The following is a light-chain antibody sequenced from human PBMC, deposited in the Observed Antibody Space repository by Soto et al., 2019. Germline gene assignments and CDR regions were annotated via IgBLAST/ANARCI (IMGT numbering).Light chain of an antibody. CDR3: QQYATSPLT. J-gene: IGKJ4*01. V-gene: IGKV3-20*01. CDR1: QSVSSSY. CDR2: GAS. Sequence: EIVLTQSPGTLSLSPGERVTLSCRASQSVSSSYLAWCQQKPGQAPRLLIYGASSRATGIPDRFSGSGSGTDFTLTISRLEPEDFAVYYCQQYATSPLTFGGGTKVEIK.